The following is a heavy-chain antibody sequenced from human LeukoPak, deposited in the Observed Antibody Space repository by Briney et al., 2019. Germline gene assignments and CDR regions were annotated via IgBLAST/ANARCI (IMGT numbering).Heavy chain of an antibody. CDR2: ISDSGGST. CDR3: AKVLSVYGDFDY. Sequence: PGGSLRLSCAASGFTFSSYAMTGSPRPPGKGLEGVSGISDSGGSTYYADSVKGRFFISRDNSKNTLHLQMNSLRAEDTAVYYCAKVLSVYGDFDYWGQGTLVTVSS. D-gene: IGHD5/OR15-5a*01. CDR1: GFTFSSYA. J-gene: IGHJ4*02. V-gene: IGHV3-23*01.